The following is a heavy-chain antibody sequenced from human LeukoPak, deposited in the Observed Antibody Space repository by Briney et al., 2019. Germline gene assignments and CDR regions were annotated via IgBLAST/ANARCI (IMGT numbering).Heavy chain of an antibody. CDR1: GFTFSSFD. CDR3: ARGPPRGKYYYMDV. CDR2: IGTDSDT. V-gene: IGHV3-13*01. Sequence: PGGSLRLSCAASGFTFSSFDMHWVRQPTGQGLEWVSIIGTDSDTYYPGSVEGRFTLSRDNAKNSLYLQMNSLTAGDTAVYYCARGPPRGKYYYMDVWGKGTTVTVSS. J-gene: IGHJ6*03. D-gene: IGHD1-1*01.